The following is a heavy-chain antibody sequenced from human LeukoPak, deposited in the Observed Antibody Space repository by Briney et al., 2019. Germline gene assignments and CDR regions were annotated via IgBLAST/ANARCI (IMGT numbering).Heavy chain of an antibody. CDR2: ISGSGGST. CDR3: AKTTYYYDSSGYYYPLSYFDY. Sequence: GGSLRLSCAASGFTFSSYAMSWVRQAPGKGLEWVSAISGSGGSTYYAASVKGRFTISRDNSKNTLYLQMNSLRAEDTAVYYCAKTTYYYDSSGYYYPLSYFDYWGQGTLVTVSS. V-gene: IGHV3-23*01. J-gene: IGHJ4*02. CDR1: GFTFSSYA. D-gene: IGHD3-22*01.